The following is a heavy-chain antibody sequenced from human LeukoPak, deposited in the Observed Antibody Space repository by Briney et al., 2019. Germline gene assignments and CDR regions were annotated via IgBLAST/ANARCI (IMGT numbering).Heavy chain of an antibody. J-gene: IGHJ3*02. CDR3: ARVGYGPNTFDI. CDR1: GYTFTSYG. D-gene: IGHD5-18*01. Sequence: ASVKVSCKASGYTFTSYGISWVRQAPGHGLEWMGWISAYNGNTHYAQKLQGRVTMTTDTSTSTVYMELSSLRSEDTAVYFCARVGYGPNTFDIWGQGTMVTVSS. V-gene: IGHV1-18*01. CDR2: ISAYNGNT.